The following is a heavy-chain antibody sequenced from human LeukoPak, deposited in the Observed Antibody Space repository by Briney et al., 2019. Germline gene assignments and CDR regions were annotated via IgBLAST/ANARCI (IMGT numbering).Heavy chain of an antibody. CDR3: ARFPTVTTPSDY. CDR1: GYTFASYY. D-gene: IGHD4-17*01. J-gene: IGHJ4*02. CDR2: INPSGGST. Sequence: ASVKVSCKASGYTFASYYMHWVRQAPGQGLEWMGIINPSGGSTSYAQKFQGRVTMTRDTSTSTVYMELSSLRSEDTAVYYCARFPTVTTPSDYWGQGTLVTVSS. V-gene: IGHV1-46*01.